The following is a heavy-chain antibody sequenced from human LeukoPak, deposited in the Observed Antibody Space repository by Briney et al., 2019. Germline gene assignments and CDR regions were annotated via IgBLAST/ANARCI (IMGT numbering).Heavy chain of an antibody. Sequence: SQTLSLTCTVSGGSMSSYYWSWIRQPPGKGLEYIGYIYYTGSTYYNPSLKSRVTISVDTSKRQFSLRLSSVSAADTAVYYCARDATAGNFDYWGQGTLVTVSS. D-gene: IGHD6-13*01. V-gene: IGHV4-59*12. J-gene: IGHJ4*02. CDR3: ARDATAGNFDY. CDR2: IYYTGST. CDR1: GGSMSSYY.